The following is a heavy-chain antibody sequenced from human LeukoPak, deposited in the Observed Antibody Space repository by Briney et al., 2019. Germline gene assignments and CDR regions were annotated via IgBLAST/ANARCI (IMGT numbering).Heavy chain of an antibody. CDR1: GDSITSSNW. CDR2: IYHSEST. Sequence: PSGTLSLTCAVSGDSITSSNWWSWVRQPPGKGLEWIGEIYHSESTNYNPSLKSRVTISVDKSKNQFSLKLSSVTAADTAVYYCARVSWPGNWFDPWGQGTLVTVSS. V-gene: IGHV4-4*02. D-gene: IGHD5-12*01. CDR3: ARVSWPGNWFDP. J-gene: IGHJ5*02.